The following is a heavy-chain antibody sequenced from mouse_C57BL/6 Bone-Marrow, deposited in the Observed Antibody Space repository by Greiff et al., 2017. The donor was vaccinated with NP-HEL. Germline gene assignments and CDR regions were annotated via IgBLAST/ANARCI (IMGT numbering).Heavy chain of an antibody. V-gene: IGHV1-81*01. CDR3: ARRGDYYGSSRFDV. CDR1: GYTFTSYG. D-gene: IGHD1-1*01. J-gene: IGHJ1*03. CDR2: IYPRSGNT. Sequence: VQVVESGAELARPGASVKLSCKASGYTFTSYGISWVKQRTGQGLEWIGEIYPRSGNTYYNEKFKGKATLTADKSSSTAYMELRSLTSEDSAVYFCARRGDYYGSSRFDVWGTGTTVTVSS.